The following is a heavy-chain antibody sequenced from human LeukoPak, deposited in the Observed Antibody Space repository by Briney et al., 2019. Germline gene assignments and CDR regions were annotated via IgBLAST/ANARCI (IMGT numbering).Heavy chain of an antibody. V-gene: IGHV3-74*03. D-gene: IGHD2-15*01. J-gene: IGHJ4*02. CDR1: GFTFSNYW. CDR3: ARRYCSGGTCYFDY. CDR2: INGDESLT. Sequence: PGGSLRLSCAASGFTFSNYWMHWVRQAPGKGLVWVSRINGDESLTTYADSVKGRFTISRDNAKNTLYLQMNSLRAEDTAVYYCARRYCSGGTCYFDYWGQGTLVTVSS.